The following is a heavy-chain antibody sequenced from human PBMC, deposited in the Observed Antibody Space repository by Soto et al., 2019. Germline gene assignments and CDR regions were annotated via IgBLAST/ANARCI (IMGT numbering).Heavy chain of an antibody. V-gene: IGHV4-31*03. CDR2: IYYSGST. J-gene: IGHJ4*02. CDR1: GGSISSGGYY. Sequence: PSETLSLTCTVSGGSISSGGYYWSLIRQHPGKGLEWIGYIYYSGSTYYNPSLKSRVTISVDTSKNQFSLKLSSATAADTAVYYCARVGYYYDSGGYYFPDYWGRGTLVTVSS. D-gene: IGHD3-22*01. CDR3: ARVGYYYDSGGYYFPDY.